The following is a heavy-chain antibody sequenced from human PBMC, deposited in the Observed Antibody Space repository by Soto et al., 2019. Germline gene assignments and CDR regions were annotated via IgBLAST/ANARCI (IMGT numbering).Heavy chain of an antibody. D-gene: IGHD3-10*01. J-gene: IGHJ5*02. V-gene: IGHV1-8*01. CDR3: AGERSGGGGNWFDP. CDR2: MNPNSGNT. CDR1: GYTFTSYD. Sequence: QVQLVQSGAEVKKPGASVKVSCKASGYTFTSYDINWVRQATGQGLEWMGWMNPNSGNTAYAQKFQGRITMTSNTPQRTGHMELGRPRSEAPAVVFWAGERSGGGGNWFDPWGQGTLVTASS.